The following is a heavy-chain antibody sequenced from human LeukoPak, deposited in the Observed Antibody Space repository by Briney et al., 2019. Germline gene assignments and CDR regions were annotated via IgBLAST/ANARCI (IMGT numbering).Heavy chain of an antibody. D-gene: IGHD1-26*01. CDR3: ARRSSGSTAAFDI. J-gene: IGHJ3*02. V-gene: IGHV4-39*01. Sequence: PSETLSLTCTVSGGSISSSSYYWDWIRQPPGKGLEWIGNLYDSGSTHYNPSLRSRVTISADTSKNQFSLKLSSVTAADTAVYYCARRSSGSTAAFDIWGQGTMVTVSS. CDR2: LYDSGST. CDR1: GGSISSSSYY.